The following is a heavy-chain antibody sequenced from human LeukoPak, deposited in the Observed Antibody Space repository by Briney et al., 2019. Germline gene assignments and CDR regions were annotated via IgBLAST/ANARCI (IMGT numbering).Heavy chain of an antibody. CDR3: ARPSKAAYRSNVPMDV. CDR1: GGTFSSYA. J-gene: IGHJ6*03. V-gene: IGHV1-69*06. Sequence: ASVKVSCKASGGTFSSYAISWVRQAPGQGLEWMGGIIPFFGTANYAQKFQGRVTITADKSTSTAYMELSSLRSEDTAVYYCARPSKAAYRSNVPMDVWGKGTTVTVSS. D-gene: IGHD6-13*01. CDR2: IIPFFGTA.